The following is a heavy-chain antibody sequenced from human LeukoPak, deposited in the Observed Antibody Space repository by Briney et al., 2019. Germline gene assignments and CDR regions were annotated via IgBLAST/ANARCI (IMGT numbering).Heavy chain of an antibody. D-gene: IGHD3-10*01. Sequence: SETLSLTCTVYGGAFRGYYWSWIRQPSGKGLEGIGEINHSRSTNYNPSLKSRVTISVDTSKKQFSLKLSSVTAADTAVYYCARVYSGSGSYNFDYWGQGTLVTVSS. J-gene: IGHJ4*02. CDR3: ARVYSGSGSYNFDY. CDR1: GGAFRGYY. V-gene: IGHV4-34*01. CDR2: INHSRST.